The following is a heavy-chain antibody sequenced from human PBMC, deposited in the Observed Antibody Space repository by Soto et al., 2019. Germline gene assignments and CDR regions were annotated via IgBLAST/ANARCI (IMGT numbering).Heavy chain of an antibody. D-gene: IGHD6-19*01. Sequence: GSLRLSCAASGVPVSSNFMSWVRQAPGKGLEWVSVIYSGGSTYYADSVKGRFTISRDTSKNTLYLQMNSLRAEDTAVYYCARQFSSGWYYFDYWGQGTLVTVSS. CDR2: IYSGGST. CDR1: GVPVSSNF. V-gene: IGHV3-66*04. J-gene: IGHJ4*02. CDR3: ARQFSSGWYYFDY.